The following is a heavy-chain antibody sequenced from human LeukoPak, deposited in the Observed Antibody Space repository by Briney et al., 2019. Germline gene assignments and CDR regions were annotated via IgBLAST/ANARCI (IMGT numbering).Heavy chain of an antibody. CDR2: IYYSGST. CDR1: GGSISSYY. Sequence: SETLSLTCTVSGGSISSYYWSWIRQPPGKGLKWIGYIYYSGSTNYNPSLKSRVTISVDTSKNQFSLKLSSVTAADTAMYYCARQPNWNYLWFDPWGQGTLVTVSS. V-gene: IGHV4-59*01. CDR3: ARQPNWNYLWFDP. D-gene: IGHD1-7*01. J-gene: IGHJ5*02.